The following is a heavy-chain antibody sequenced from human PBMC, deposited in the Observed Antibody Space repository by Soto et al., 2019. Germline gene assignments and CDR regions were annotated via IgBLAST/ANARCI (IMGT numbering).Heavy chain of an antibody. CDR2: IWYDGSNK. D-gene: IGHD5-18*01. CDR1: GFTFSSYG. V-gene: IGHV3-33*01. Sequence: QVQLVESGGGVVQPGRSLRLSCAASGFTFSSYGMHWVRQAPGKGLEWVAVIWYDGSNKYYADSVKGRFTISRDNSKNTLYLQMNSLRAEDTAVYYCASFLLRGYSYGYIYYGMDVWGQGTTVTVSS. CDR3: ASFLLRGYSYGYIYYGMDV. J-gene: IGHJ6*02.